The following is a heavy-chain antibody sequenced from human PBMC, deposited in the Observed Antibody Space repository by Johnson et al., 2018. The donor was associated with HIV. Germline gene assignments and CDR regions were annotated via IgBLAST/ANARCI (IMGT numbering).Heavy chain of an antibody. CDR3: ASTRLGAFDI. CDR2: IYSGGST. CDR1: GFSVSNNY. D-gene: IGHD6-6*01. Sequence: VQLVESGGGLVQPGGSLRLSCAASGFSVSNNYMSWVRQAPGKGLEWVSVIYSGGSTFYADSVKGRFTISRDNSGNTLYLQMDSLRVEDTAVYYCASTRLGAFDIWGQGTMVTVSS. J-gene: IGHJ3*02. V-gene: IGHV3-66*01.